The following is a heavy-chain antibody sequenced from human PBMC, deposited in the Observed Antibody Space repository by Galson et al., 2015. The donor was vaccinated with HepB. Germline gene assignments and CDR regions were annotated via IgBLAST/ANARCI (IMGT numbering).Heavy chain of an antibody. D-gene: IGHD4/OR15-4a*01. CDR1: GFTFSSYG. CDR2: IWYDGSNK. J-gene: IGHJ4*02. CDR3: AREPNGAIDY. Sequence: SLRFSCAASGFTFSSYGMHWVRQAPGKGLEWVAVIWYDGSNKYYADSVKGRFTISRGNSKNTLYLQMNSLRAEDTAVYYCAREPNGAIDYWGQGTLVTVSS. V-gene: IGHV3-33*08.